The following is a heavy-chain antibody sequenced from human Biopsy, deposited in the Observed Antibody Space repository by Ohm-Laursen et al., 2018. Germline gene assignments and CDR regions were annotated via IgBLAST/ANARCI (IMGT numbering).Heavy chain of an antibody. J-gene: IGHJ1*01. D-gene: IGHD2-15*01. Sequence: ASVTLSCKACGYTFTGQYLHWVRQVPGQGLEWMGWINTHSGTTKFAQDFQGRVAMTRDTSITTAYMELRRLTSDDTAVYYCAKGQDLRGGAEYFQHWGQGALVTVSS. CDR1: GYTFTGQY. CDR2: INTHSGTT. CDR3: AKGQDLRGGAEYFQH. V-gene: IGHV1-2*02.